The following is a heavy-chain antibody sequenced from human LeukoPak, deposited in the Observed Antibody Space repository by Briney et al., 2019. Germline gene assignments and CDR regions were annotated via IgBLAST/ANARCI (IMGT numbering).Heavy chain of an antibody. CDR3: ARENYDILTGYWFDP. J-gene: IGHJ5*02. CDR1: GGSISSYY. V-gene: IGHV4-59*01. D-gene: IGHD3-9*01. CDR2: IYYSGST. Sequence: SETLSLTCTVSGGSISSYYWSWIRQPPGKGLEWIGYIYYSGSTNYNPSLKSRVTISVDTSKNQFSLKLSSVTAADTAVYYCARENYDILTGYWFDPWGQGTLVTVSS.